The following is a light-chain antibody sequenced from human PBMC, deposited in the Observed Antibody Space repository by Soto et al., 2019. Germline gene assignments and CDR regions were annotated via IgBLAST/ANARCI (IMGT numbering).Light chain of an antibody. V-gene: IGKV1-8*01. CDR1: QGISSY. Sequence: AIRMTQSPSSFSASTGDRVTITCRASQGISSYLAWYQQKPGKAPKLLIYAASTLQSGVPSRFSGSGSGTGFTLTISCLQSEDFATYYCQQYYSYPPTFGQGTKVEIK. CDR2: AAS. J-gene: IGKJ1*01. CDR3: QQYYSYPPT.